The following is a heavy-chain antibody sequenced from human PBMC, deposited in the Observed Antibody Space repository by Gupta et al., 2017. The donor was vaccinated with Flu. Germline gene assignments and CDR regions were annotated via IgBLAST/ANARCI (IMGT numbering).Heavy chain of an antibody. D-gene: IGHD6-13*01. CDR2: INPSGGST. CDR1: GFPFTTYF. V-gene: IGHV1-46*03. CDR3: ARAAGGSPFDY. J-gene: IGHJ4*02. Sequence: QVQLVQSGTEVKKRGASVKVSCKASGFPFTTYFVHWVRQAPGQGFEWMGIINPSGGSTSYAQKFQGRVTVTRDTSTSTVYMELSSLRSGDTAVYYCARAAGGSPFDYWGQGTLVTVSS.